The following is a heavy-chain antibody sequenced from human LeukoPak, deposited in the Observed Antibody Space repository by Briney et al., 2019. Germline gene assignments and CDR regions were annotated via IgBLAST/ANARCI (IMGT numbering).Heavy chain of an antibody. CDR3: ATYYYDSSGYYPDAFDI. J-gene: IGHJ3*02. CDR2: ISVSGDRI. D-gene: IGHD3-22*01. V-gene: IGHV3-23*01. Sequence: GGSLRLSCAASGFTFSSYAMGWVRQAPGKGLEWVSDISVSGDRIYYADSVKGRFTISRDNSKNTLYLQMNSLRAEDTAVYYCATYYYDSSGYYPDAFDIWGQGTMVTVSS. CDR1: GFTFSSYA.